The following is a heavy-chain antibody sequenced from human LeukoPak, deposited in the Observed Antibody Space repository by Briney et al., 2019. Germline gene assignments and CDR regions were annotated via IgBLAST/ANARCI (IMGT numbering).Heavy chain of an antibody. D-gene: IGHD1-26*01. V-gene: IGHV4-59*01. Sequence: SETLSLTCTVSGGSISSYYWSRIRQPPGKGLEWIGYIYYSGSTNYNPSLKSRVTISLDTSKNQFSLELSSVTAADTAVYYCARDGATIDAFDIWGQGTMVTVSS. J-gene: IGHJ3*02. CDR2: IYYSGST. CDR3: ARDGATIDAFDI. CDR1: GGSISSYY.